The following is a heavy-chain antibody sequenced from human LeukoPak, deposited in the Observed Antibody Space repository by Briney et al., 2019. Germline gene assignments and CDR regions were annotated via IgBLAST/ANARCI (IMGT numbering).Heavy chain of an antibody. D-gene: IGHD1-26*01. CDR1: GYTFTGYY. J-gene: IGHJ4*02. V-gene: IGHV1-2*06. CDR2: INPNNGAT. CDR3: TRESGSYHGNDY. Sequence: ASVKVSCKASGYTFTGYYMHWVRQAPGQGLEWMGRINPNNGATNYAQKLQGRVTITGDTSISTAYMELSSLRTDDTAVYYCTRESGSYHGNDYWGQGTLVTVSS.